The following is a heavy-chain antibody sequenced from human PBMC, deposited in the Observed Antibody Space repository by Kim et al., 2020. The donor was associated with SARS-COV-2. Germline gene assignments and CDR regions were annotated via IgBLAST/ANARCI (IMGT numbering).Heavy chain of an antibody. CDR1: GFTFDDYA. D-gene: IGHD2-8*02. Sequence: GGSLRLSCAASGFTFDDYAMHWVRQAPGKGLECVSGISWNSGSIGYADSVKGRFTISRDNAKNSLYLQMNSLRAEDTALYYCAKIRWDFTDYGMDVWGQGTTVTVSS. J-gene: IGHJ6*02. CDR3: AKIRWDFTDYGMDV. CDR2: ISWNSGSI. V-gene: IGHV3-9*01.